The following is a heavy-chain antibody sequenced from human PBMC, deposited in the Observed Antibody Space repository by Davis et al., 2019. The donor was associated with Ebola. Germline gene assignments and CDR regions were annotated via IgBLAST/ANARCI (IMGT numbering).Heavy chain of an antibody. CDR1: GFSLTNARMG. V-gene: IGHV2-26*01. Sequence: SGPPLVKPTETLTLTCTVSGFSLTNARMGVSWIRQPPGKALAWLAHIFSNDEKSYSTSLKSRLTISKDTSKSQVVLTMTNMDPVDTATYYCARVRILGYCSSTSCYTGYYYYYYGMDVWGQGTTVTVSS. CDR3: ARVRILGYCSSTSCYTGYYYYYYGMDV. D-gene: IGHD2-2*02. J-gene: IGHJ6*02. CDR2: IFSNDEK.